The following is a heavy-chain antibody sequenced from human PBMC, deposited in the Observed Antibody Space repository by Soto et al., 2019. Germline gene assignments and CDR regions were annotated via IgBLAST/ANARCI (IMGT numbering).Heavy chain of an antibody. CDR1: GYTFTSYA. J-gene: IGHJ3*02. Sequence: ASVKVSCKASGYTFTSYAMHWVRQAPGQRLEWMGWINAGNGNTKYSQKFQGRVTITRDTSASTAYMELSSLRPEDTAVYYCARVGCSGGSCYSLVLMRDAFDIWGQGTMVTVSS. CDR2: INAGNGNT. V-gene: IGHV1-3*01. CDR3: ARVGCSGGSCYSLVLMRDAFDI. D-gene: IGHD2-15*01.